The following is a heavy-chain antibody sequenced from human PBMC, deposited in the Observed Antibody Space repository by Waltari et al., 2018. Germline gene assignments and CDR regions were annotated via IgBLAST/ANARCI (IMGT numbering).Heavy chain of an antibody. V-gene: IGHV3-74*03. Sequence: EEKLLESGGGLLKPGDSLRLSCEASGFRFSNYWMNWVRPAPGKGRVWVARIMNDESVLTYADCVKGRFTSSRDNAKNTLFLQMKRLGAEDTAVYYWVRLAQRTYKSPVPGRHYYYGRDVWGQGTTVTVSS. CDR2: IMNDESVL. CDR3: VRLAQRTYKSPVPGRHYYYGRDV. J-gene: IGHJ6*02. D-gene: IGHD3-10*01. CDR1: GFRFSNYW.